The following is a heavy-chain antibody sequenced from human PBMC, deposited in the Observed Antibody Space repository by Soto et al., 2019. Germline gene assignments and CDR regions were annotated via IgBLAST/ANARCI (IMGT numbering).Heavy chain of an antibody. CDR2: ISSSSSYI. CDR3: ARGGDIVVVVAAPDY. J-gene: IGHJ4*02. CDR1: GFTFSSYS. Sequence: EVQLVESGGGLVKPGGSLRLSCAASGFTFSSYSMNWVRQAPGKGLEWVSSISSSSSYIYYADSVKGRFTISRDNAKNSLYLQMNSLRAEDTAVYYCARGGDIVVVVAAPDYWGQGTLVTVSS. V-gene: IGHV3-21*01. D-gene: IGHD2-15*01.